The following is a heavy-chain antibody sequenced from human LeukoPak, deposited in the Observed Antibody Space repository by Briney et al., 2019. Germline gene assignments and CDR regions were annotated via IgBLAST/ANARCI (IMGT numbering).Heavy chain of an antibody. Sequence: QSGGSLRLSCAASGFTLSNYCMNWVRQAPGKGLEWISYIDSRSNTMLYADSVKGRFTVSRDNAKNSLYLQMNSPRAEDTAVYFCARDKASSGWYYFDSWGQGTLVTVSS. J-gene: IGHJ4*02. CDR3: ARDKASSGWYYFDS. CDR1: GFTLSNYC. CDR2: IDSRSNTM. D-gene: IGHD6-19*01. V-gene: IGHV3-48*01.